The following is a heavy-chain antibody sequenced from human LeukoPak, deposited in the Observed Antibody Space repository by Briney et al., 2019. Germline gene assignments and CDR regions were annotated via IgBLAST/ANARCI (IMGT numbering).Heavy chain of an antibody. V-gene: IGHV4-59*01. CDR2: VYYTGST. CDR3: ARISSSNWYDERGAFDV. D-gene: IGHD6-13*01. CDR1: GGSISSYY. Sequence: SETLSLTCTVSGGSISSYYWSWVRQPPGKGLEWIGFVYYTGSTNYSPSLKSRVTISVDTSKNQFSLKLRSVTAAGTAVYYCARISSSNWYDERGAFDVWGQGTMVTVSS. J-gene: IGHJ3*01.